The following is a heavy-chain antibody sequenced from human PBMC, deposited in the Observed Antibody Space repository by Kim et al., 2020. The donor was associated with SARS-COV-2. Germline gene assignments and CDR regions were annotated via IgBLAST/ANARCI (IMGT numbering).Heavy chain of an antibody. CDR2: IRSKVYGGTT. CDR1: GFTFGDYA. CDR3: TRVLSGSWDY. J-gene: IGHJ4*02. D-gene: IGHD6-13*01. V-gene: IGHV3-49*04. Sequence: GGSLRLSCTASGFTFGDYAMSWVRQAPGKGLEWVGFIRSKVYGGTTEYAASVKGRFTISRDDSNSIAYLQMNSLKTEDTAVYYCTRVLSGSWDYWGQGTLVTVSS.